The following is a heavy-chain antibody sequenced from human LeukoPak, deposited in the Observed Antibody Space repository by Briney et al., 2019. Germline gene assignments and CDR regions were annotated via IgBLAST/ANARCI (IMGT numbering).Heavy chain of an antibody. Sequence: ASVKVSCKASGYTFTGYYMHWVRQAPGQGLEWMGWINPNSGGTNYAQKFQGRVTMTRDTSISTAYMELSRLRSDDTAVYYCAGEMAGPQQDYYGMDVWGQGTTVTVSS. CDR2: INPNSGGT. CDR1: GYTFTGYY. J-gene: IGHJ6*02. V-gene: IGHV1-2*02. CDR3: AGEMAGPQQDYYGMDV. D-gene: IGHD6-13*01.